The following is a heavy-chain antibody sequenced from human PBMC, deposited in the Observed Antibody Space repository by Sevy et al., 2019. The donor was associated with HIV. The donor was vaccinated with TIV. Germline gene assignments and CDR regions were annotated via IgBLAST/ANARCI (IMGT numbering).Heavy chain of an antibody. CDR1: GFTFSSYE. CDR3: ARVGGDILTGYHFDY. J-gene: IGHJ4*02. Sequence: GGSLRLSCAASGFTFSSYEMNWVRQAPGKGLEWVSYISSSGSTIYYADSVKGRFTSSRDNAKNSLYLQMNSLRAEDTAVYYCARVGGDILTGYHFDYWGQGTLVTVSS. V-gene: IGHV3-48*03. CDR2: ISSSGSTI. D-gene: IGHD3-9*01.